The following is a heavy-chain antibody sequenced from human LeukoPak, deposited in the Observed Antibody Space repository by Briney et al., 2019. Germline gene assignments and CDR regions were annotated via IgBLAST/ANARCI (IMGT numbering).Heavy chain of an antibody. J-gene: IGHJ4*02. CDR1: GGSVSSGTYY. D-gene: IGHD5-12*01. CDR2: IFNSGST. CDR3: AGETSGYV. V-gene: IGHV4-61*01. Sequence: SETLSLTCTVSGGSVSSGTYYWTWIRQPPGKGLEWIGFIFNSGSTKYNPSLGSRVTISVDTSKNQFSLKLSSVTAADTAVYYCAGETSGYVWGQGTLVTVSS.